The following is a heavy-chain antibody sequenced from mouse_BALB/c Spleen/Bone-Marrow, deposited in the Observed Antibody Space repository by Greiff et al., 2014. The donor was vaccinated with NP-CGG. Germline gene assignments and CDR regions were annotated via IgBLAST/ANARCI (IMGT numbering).Heavy chain of an antibody. CDR3: ARENYGYFYAMDY. Sequence: EVKLMESGGGLVQPGGSLKLSCAASGFTFSNYGMSWVRQTPDKRLELVAIINSNGGSTYYPDSVKGRFTISRDNAKNTMYLQMSSLKSEHTAMYYCARENYGYFYAMDYWGQGTSVTVSA. CDR2: INSNGGST. D-gene: IGHD2-14*01. J-gene: IGHJ4*01. CDR1: GFTFSNYG. V-gene: IGHV5-6-3*01.